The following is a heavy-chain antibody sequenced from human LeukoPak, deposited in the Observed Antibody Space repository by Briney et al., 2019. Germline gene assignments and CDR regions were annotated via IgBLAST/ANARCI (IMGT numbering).Heavy chain of an antibody. CDR1: GFTFSSYE. V-gene: IGHV3-48*03. CDR2: ISTSGNNI. Sequence: GGSLKLSCAASGFTFSSYEMNWVRHSPGKGLEWVSYISTSGNNIYYADSVKGRFTISRDNTKNSLYLQMNSLSAGDTAVYYCARGGNSGYDLDFDYWGQGTLVTVSS. CDR3: ARGGNSGYDLDFDY. J-gene: IGHJ4*02. D-gene: IGHD5-12*01.